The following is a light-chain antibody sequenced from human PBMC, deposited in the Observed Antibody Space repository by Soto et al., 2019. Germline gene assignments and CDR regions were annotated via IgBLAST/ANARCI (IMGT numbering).Light chain of an antibody. CDR3: CSYTSTSSRV. CDR2: DVA. CDR1: SNDVGGYNY. J-gene: IGLJ1*01. V-gene: IGLV2-14*01. Sequence: QSVLTQPASVSGSPGQSITISCTGTSNDVGGYNYVSWYQQHPGKAPKLMIYDVANRPSGDSSRFSGSKSGNTASLTISGLQAEDEADYYCCSYTSTSSRVFGTGTKVTVL.